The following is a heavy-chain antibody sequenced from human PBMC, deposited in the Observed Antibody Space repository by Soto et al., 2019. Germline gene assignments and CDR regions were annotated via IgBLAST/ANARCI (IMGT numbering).Heavy chain of an antibody. CDR2: ISGSGGST. D-gene: IGHD1-26*01. J-gene: IGHJ4*02. Sequence: GGSLRLSCAASGFTFSSYAMSWVRQAPGKGLEWVSAISGSGGSTYYADSVKGRFTISRDNSKKTLYLQMNSLRAEDTAVYYCAKYSLSGSYSQHYFDYWGQGTLVTVSS. CDR3: AKYSLSGSYSQHYFDY. CDR1: GFTFSSYA. V-gene: IGHV3-23*01.